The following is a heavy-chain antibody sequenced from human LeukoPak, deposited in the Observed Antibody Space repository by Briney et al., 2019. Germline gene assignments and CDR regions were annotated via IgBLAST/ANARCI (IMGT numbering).Heavy chain of an antibody. D-gene: IGHD2-2*02. CDR2: IIPMLDIA. J-gene: IGHJ3*02. CDR1: GGTFRSYT. Sequence: AASVTVSCKASGGTFRSYTIVWVRQAPRQGLEWMGRIIPMLDIANYAQKFQGRVTIIADKSTSTAYMELSSLRSEDTAVYYCASPRDCSTTSCYNDDAFDIWGQGTMVTVSS. CDR3: ASPRDCSTTSCYNDDAFDI. V-gene: IGHV1-69*02.